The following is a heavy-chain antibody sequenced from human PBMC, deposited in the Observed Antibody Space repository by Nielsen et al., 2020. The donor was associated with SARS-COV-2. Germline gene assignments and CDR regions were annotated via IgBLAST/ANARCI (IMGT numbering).Heavy chain of an antibody. D-gene: IGHD2-2*01. V-gene: IGHV4-30-4*05. Sequence: PGKGLEWIGYIYYSGSTYYNPSLKSRVTISVDTSKNQFSLKLSSVTAADTAVYYCARAAGVYKGGGLVVVPAAREMDAWGKGTTVTVSS. J-gene: IGHJ6*04. CDR2: IYYSGST. CDR3: ARAAGVYKGGGLVVVPAAREMDA.